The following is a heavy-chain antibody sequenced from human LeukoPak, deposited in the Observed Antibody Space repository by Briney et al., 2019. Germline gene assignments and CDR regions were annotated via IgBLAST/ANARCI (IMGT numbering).Heavy chain of an antibody. CDR3: ARRRGGATLYYFDY. Sequence: PSETLSLTCTVSGDSISGSNYYWTWIRQPPGKGLEWIASVYYSGNTLYNPSLKSRVTISVDTSKNQFSLKLSSVTAADTAVYYCARRRGGATLYYFDYWGQGTLVTVSS. CDR2: VYYSGNT. V-gene: IGHV4-39*07. CDR1: GDSISGSNYY. D-gene: IGHD5-12*01. J-gene: IGHJ4*02.